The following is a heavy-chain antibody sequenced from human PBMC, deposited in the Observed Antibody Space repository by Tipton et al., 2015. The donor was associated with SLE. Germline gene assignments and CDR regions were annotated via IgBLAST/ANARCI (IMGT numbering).Heavy chain of an antibody. Sequence: TLSLTCTVSGVSINSHYWSWIRQPPGKGLEWIGYIYYTGSTNYNPSLKSRVTISLDTSKKQFSLNLRFVTAADTAVYYCARDPLGRGYSGYDYLWGQGTLVTVSS. CDR1: GVSINSHY. J-gene: IGHJ4*02. CDR2: IYYTGST. V-gene: IGHV4-59*11. D-gene: IGHD5-12*01. CDR3: ARDPLGRGYSGYDYL.